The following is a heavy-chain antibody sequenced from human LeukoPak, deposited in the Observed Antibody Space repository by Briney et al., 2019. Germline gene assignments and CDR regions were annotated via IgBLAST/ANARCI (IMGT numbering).Heavy chain of an antibody. CDR3: AKDTNAHSGYGMDV. CDR1: GFTFSDYY. D-gene: IGHD1-26*01. J-gene: IGHJ6*04. V-gene: IGHV3-11*01. CDR2: ISSSGSTI. Sequence: GGSLRLSCAASGFTFSDYYMSWIRQAPGKGLEWVSYISSSGSTIYYADSVKGRFTISRDNAKNSLYLQMNSLRAEDTALYYCAKDTNAHSGYGMDVWGKGTTVTISS.